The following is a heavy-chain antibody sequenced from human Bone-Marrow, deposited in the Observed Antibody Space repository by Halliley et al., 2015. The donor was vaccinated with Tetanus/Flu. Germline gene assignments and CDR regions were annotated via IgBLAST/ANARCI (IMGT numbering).Heavy chain of an antibody. CDR1: GASISSSKW. V-gene: IGHV4-4*02. CDR3: ARGGGGPTVFDY. D-gene: IGHD3-16*01. CDR2: IYHSGSS. J-gene: IGHJ4*02. Sequence: TLSLTCAVSGASISSSKWWTWVRQPPGKGLEWIGDIYHSGSSNYSPSLESRVTISVDKSKNQFSLKLTSVTAADTAVYYCARGGGGPTVFDYWGQGTLVTASS.